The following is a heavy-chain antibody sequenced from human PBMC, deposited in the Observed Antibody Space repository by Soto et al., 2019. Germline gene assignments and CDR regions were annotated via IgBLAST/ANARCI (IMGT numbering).Heavy chain of an antibody. D-gene: IGHD3-10*01. V-gene: IGHV4-39*01. CDR3: AIRFTRVRGVTTELFDF. Sequence: SETLSLTCTVSGGSISSSSYYWGWIRQPPGKGLEWIGSIYYSGSTYYNPSLKSRVTISVDSSKNQFSLKLSSVTAADTAVYYCAIRFTRVRGVTTELFDFWGKGKMVTVSS. J-gene: IGHJ3*01. CDR2: IYYSGST. CDR1: GGSISSSSYY.